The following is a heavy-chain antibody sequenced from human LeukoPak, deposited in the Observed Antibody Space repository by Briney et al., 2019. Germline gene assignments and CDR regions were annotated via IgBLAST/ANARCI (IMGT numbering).Heavy chain of an antibody. D-gene: IGHD3-10*01. CDR3: ARAIRGSKIASRYYYYYMDV. CDR1: GYTFTSYD. Sequence: SVKVSCKASGYTFTSYDINWVRQATGQGLEWMGGIIPIFDTTNYAQKFRGRVTIIADKSTSTAYMELYSLRSEDTAVYYCARAIRGSKIASRYYYYYMDVWGKGTTVTVSS. J-gene: IGHJ6*03. CDR2: IIPIFDTT. V-gene: IGHV1-69*06.